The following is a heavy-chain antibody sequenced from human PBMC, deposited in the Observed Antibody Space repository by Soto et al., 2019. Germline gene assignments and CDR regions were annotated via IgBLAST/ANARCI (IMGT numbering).Heavy chain of an antibody. CDR3: ARGIPYTQNDY. J-gene: IGHJ4*02. CDR2: IYYTGNA. D-gene: IGHD2-2*02. CDR1: GGSVSSVSYY. Sequence: PSETLSLTCTVSGGSVSSVSYYWSWIRQPPGKGLEWIGYIYYTGNANYNPSLKSRVTLSLDTSKNHFSLTLNSVTAADTAVYYCARGIPYTQNDYWGQGTLVTVSS. V-gene: IGHV4-61*01.